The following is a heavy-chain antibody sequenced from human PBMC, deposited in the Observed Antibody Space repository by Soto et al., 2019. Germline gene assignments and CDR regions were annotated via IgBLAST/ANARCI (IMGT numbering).Heavy chain of an antibody. Sequence: GGSLRLSCAASGFTLIDAWMSWVRQAPGKGLEWVGRIRSKPDGGATDYAAPVKGRFTISRDNSKNTLYLQMNSLRAEDTAVYYCAKDHWGHSNYVDYWGQGTLVTVSS. CDR3: AKDHWGHSNYVDY. CDR1: GFTLIDAW. J-gene: IGHJ4*02. V-gene: IGHV3-15*01. D-gene: IGHD7-27*01. CDR2: IRSKPDGGAT.